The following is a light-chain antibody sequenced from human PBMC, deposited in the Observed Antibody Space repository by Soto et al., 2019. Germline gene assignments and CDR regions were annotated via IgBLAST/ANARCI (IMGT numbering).Light chain of an antibody. CDR3: QQYNNWLRT. CDR1: QSVTNN. J-gene: IGKJ1*01. V-gene: IGKV3-15*01. Sequence: IVLTRSPGTLSLSPGEGATLSCGASQSVTNNFLAWYQQKPGQAPRLLIYGASTRATGIPARFSGSGSGTEFTLTISSLQSEDFAVYYCQQYNNWLRTFGQGTKV. CDR2: GAS.